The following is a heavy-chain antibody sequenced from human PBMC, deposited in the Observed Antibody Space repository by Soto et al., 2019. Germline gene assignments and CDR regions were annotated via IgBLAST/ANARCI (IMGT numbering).Heavy chain of an antibody. D-gene: IGHD2-15*01. CDR3: ARSLYCSGGSCYFSYFDY. J-gene: IGHJ4*02. V-gene: IGHV4-59*01. CDR2: IYYSGST. CDR1: GGSSSSYY. Sequence: SSETLSLTCTVSGGSSSSYYWSWIRQPPWKGLEWIGYIYYSGSTNYNPSLKSRVTISVDTSKNQFSLKLSSVTAADTAVYYCARSLYCSGGSCYFSYFDYWGQGTLVTVSS.